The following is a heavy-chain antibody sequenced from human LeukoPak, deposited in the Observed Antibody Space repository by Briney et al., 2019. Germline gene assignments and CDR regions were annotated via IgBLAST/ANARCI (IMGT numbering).Heavy chain of an antibody. CDR2: INHSGST. Sequence: PSETLSLTCAVYGGSFSGYYWSWIRQPPGKGLECIGEINHSGSTNYNLSLKSRVTISVDTSKNQFSLRLTSVTAADTAVYYCVRERYSGSYRFFDSWGQGTLVIVSS. J-gene: IGHJ4*02. CDR3: VRERYSGSYRFFDS. D-gene: IGHD3-16*02. V-gene: IGHV4-34*01. CDR1: GGSFSGYY.